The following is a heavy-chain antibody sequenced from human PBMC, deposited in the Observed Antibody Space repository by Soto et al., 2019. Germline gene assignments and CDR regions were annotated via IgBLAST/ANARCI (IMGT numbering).Heavy chain of an antibody. J-gene: IGHJ5*02. V-gene: IGHV4-39*07. CDR1: GGSISSSSYY. CDR2: IYHSGST. CDR3: ARGQELRFLEWPAPWFDP. D-gene: IGHD3-3*01. Sequence: SETLSLTCTVSGGSISSSSYYWGWIRQPPGKGLEWIGSIYHSGSTNYNPSLKSRVTISVDKSKNQFSLKLSSVTAADTAVYYFARGQELRFLEWPAPWFDPWGQGTLVTVSS.